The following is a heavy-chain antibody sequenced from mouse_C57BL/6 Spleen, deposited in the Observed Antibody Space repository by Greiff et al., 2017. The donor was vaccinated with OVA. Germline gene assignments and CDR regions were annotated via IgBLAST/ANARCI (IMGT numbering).Heavy chain of an antibody. Sequence: QVQLKESGAELVRPGASVKLSCKASGYTFTDYYINWVKQRPGQGLEWIARIYPGSGNTYYNEKFKGKATLTAEKSSSTAYMQLSSLTSEDSAVYFSAIGRAKLPRYFDYWGQGTTLTVSS. CDR3: AIGRAKLPRYFDY. CDR1: GYTFTDYY. V-gene: IGHV1-76*01. CDR2: IYPGSGNT. J-gene: IGHJ2*01.